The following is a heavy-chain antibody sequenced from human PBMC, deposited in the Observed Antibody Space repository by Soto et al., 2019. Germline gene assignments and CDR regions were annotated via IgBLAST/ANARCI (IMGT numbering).Heavy chain of an antibody. V-gene: IGHV3-33*01. D-gene: IGHD4-17*01. CDR2: IWYDGSNK. CDR1: GFTFSSYG. Sequence: VGSLRLSCAASGFTFSSYGMHWVRQAPGKGLEWVAVIWYDGSNKYYADSVKGRFTISRDNSKNTLYLQMNSLRAEDTAVYYCARDDSDGDYAPYYYYYYGMDVWGQGTTVTVSS. CDR3: ARDDSDGDYAPYYYYYYGMDV. J-gene: IGHJ6*02.